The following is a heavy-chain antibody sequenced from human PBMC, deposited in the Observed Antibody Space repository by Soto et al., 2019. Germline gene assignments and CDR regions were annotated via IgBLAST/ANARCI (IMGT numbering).Heavy chain of an antibody. J-gene: IGHJ6*02. CDR2: IYYSGST. Sequence: PETLSLTCTVSGGSISSYYWSCIRQPPGKILEWNGEIYYSGSTNYNPSLKSRVTIAVDTSKNQFSLKLSSVTAADTAVYYCARNYDFWSGPRKSAYGMDVWGQGTTVTVSS. V-gene: IGHV4-59*01. CDR3: ARNYDFWSGPRKSAYGMDV. CDR1: GGSISSYY. D-gene: IGHD3-3*01.